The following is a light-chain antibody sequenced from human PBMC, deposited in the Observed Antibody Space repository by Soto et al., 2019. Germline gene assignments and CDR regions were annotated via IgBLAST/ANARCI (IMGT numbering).Light chain of an antibody. CDR1: QSVSSN. CDR2: GAF. Sequence: EIVMTQSPATLSVSPGERATLSCRASQSVSSNLAWYQQKPGQAPRLLIYGAFTSATGIPARFSGSGSGTEFTLTISSLQSEDFAVYYCQQYNNWPPDTFGQGTKLEIK. V-gene: IGKV3-15*01. J-gene: IGKJ2*01. CDR3: QQYNNWPPDT.